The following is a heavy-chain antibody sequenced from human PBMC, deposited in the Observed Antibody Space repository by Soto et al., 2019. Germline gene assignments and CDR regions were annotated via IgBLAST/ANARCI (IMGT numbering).Heavy chain of an antibody. D-gene: IGHD2-15*01. Sequence: QVQLVESGGGVVQPGRSLRLSCAASGFTFSSNGMHWVRQAPGKGLEWVAVMSNDGSHTSYADSAKGRFTISRDNSKNPLYLQMNSLRAEDSGIYYCTKVFSSSSNCYIIDYWGQGALVTVSS. CDR3: TKVFSSSSNCYIIDY. CDR2: MSNDGSHT. V-gene: IGHV3-30*18. J-gene: IGHJ4*02. CDR1: GFTFSSNG.